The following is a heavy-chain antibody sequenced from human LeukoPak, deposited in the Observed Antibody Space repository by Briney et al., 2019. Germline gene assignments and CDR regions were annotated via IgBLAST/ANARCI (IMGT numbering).Heavy chain of an antibody. CDR3: ARERDLYTAMARGCDP. CDR2: IIPIFSTA. V-gene: IGHV1-69*01. D-gene: IGHD5-18*01. J-gene: IGHJ5*02. Sequence: SVKVSCKASGGTFISYAISWVRQAPGQGLEWMGGIIPIFSTANYAQKFQGRVTITADESTSTAYMELSSLRSEDTAVYYCARERDLYTAMARGCDPWGQGTLVTVSS. CDR1: GGTFISYA.